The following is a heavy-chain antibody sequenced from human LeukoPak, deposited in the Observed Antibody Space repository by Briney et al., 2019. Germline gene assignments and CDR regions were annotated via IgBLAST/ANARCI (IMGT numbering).Heavy chain of an antibody. CDR3: ARDLSSSLYYFDY. V-gene: IGHV4-38-2*02. J-gene: IGHJ4*02. CDR2: IYHSGST. CDR1: GYSISSGYY. D-gene: IGHD6-6*01. Sequence: PSETLSLTCTVSGYSISSGYYWGWIRQPPGKGLEWIGSIYHSGSTYYNPSLKSRVTISVDTSKNQFSLKLSSVTAADTAVYYCARDLSSSLYYFDYWGQGTLVTVSS.